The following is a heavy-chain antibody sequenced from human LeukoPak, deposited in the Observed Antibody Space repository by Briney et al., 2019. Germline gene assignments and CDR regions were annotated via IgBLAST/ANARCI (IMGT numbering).Heavy chain of an antibody. CDR1: GGSFSDYY. Sequence: SETLCLTCAVYGGSFSDYYWTWIREAPGKGLEWIGELNHSGSTNYNPSLKSRVTISLDTSKNQFSLKLSSVTAADTAVYYCARYYDSRGYYPGTAYFQHWGQGTLVTVSS. D-gene: IGHD3-22*01. V-gene: IGHV4-34*01. J-gene: IGHJ1*01. CDR3: ARYYDSRGYYPGTAYFQH. CDR2: LNHSGST.